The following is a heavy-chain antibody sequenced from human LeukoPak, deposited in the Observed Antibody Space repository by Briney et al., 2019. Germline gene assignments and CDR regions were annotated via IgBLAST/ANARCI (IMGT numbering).Heavy chain of an antibody. CDR2: IYYSGST. D-gene: IGHD2-15*01. Sequence: SGGSLRLSCTASGFTFGDYAMSWVRQAPGKGLEWIGYIYYSGSTNYNPSLKSRVTISVDTSKNQFSLKLSSVTAADTAVYYCARLVVAATSYYYGMDVWGKGTTVTVSS. CDR1: GFTFGDYA. J-gene: IGHJ6*04. V-gene: IGHV4-59*01. CDR3: ARLVVAATSYYYGMDV.